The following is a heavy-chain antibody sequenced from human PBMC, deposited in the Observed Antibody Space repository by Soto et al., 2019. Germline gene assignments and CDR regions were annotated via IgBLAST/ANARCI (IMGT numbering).Heavy chain of an antibody. CDR2: ISSTTNYI. J-gene: IGHJ4*02. CDR1: GFTFTRYS. V-gene: IGHV3-21*06. CDR3: ARESEDLTSNFDY. Sequence: GGSLRLSCAASGFTFTRYSMNWVRQAPGKGLEWVSSISSTTNYIYYGDSMKDRFTISRDNAKNSLYLEMNSLRAEDTPVYYCARESEDLTSNFDYWGQGTLVTVSS.